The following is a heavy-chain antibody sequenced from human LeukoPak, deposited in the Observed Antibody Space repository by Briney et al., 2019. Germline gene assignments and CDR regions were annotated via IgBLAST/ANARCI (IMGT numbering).Heavy chain of an antibody. Sequence: SETLSLTCTVSGGSISSYYWSWIRQPPGKGLEWIGYIYYSGSTNYNPSLKSRVTISVDTSKNQFSLKLSSVTAADTAVYYCASEELNYYGSGSSFDYWGQGTLVTVSS. J-gene: IGHJ4*02. D-gene: IGHD3-10*01. CDR3: ASEELNYYGSGSSFDY. CDR2: IYYSGST. V-gene: IGHV4-59*01. CDR1: GGSISSYY.